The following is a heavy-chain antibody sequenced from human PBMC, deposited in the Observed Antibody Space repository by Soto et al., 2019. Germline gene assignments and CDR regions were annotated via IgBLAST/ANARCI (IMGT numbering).Heavy chain of an antibody. Sequence: ASVKVCCKASGGTFSSYAISWVRQAPGQGLEWMGGIIPIFGTANYAQKFQGRVTITADESTSTAYMELSSLRSEDTAVYYCARELTGYSSFSYYYYCMDVWGQGTTVTVSS. D-gene: IGHD6-13*01. CDR3: ARELTGYSSFSYYYYCMDV. CDR2: IIPIFGTA. J-gene: IGHJ6*02. CDR1: GGTFSSYA. V-gene: IGHV1-69*13.